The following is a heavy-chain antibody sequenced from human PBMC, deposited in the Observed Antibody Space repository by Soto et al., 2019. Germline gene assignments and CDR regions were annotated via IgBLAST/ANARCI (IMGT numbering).Heavy chain of an antibody. V-gene: IGHV3-66*01. CDR3: ARDPPGPLSFDP. Sequence: PGGSLRLSCEASGLIVNNNFMNWVRQAPGRGLEWVSVINPEGRTYYADSVKDRFTISRDTSKNTLYLQMNSLRVEDTAVYYCARDPPGPLSFDPWGQGTQVTVSS. CDR2: INPEGRT. CDR1: GLIVNNNF. J-gene: IGHJ5*02.